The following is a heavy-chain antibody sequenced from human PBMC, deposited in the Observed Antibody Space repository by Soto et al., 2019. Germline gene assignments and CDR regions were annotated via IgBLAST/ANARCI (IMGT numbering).Heavy chain of an antibody. CDR3: ARGQTDFTIFGVDAPTYYYYGMDV. J-gene: IGHJ6*02. CDR1: GGSFSGYY. D-gene: IGHD3-3*01. V-gene: IGHV4-34*01. Sequence: SETLSPTSAVYGGSFSGYYWSWIGQPPGKGLEWIGEINHSGSTNYNPSLKSRVTISVDTAKNQFSLKLSSGTAADTAVYYCARGQTDFTIFGVDAPTYYYYGMDVWGQGTTVTVSS. CDR2: INHSGST.